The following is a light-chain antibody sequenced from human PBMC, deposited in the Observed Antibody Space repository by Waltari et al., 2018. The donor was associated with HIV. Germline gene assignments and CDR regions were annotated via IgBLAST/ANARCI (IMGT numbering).Light chain of an antibody. Sequence: QSVLTQPPSVSAAPGQKVTISCSGSNSNIGNNYVSWYQQVPKTAPKLLICDNDKRPSGITDRFSGSKSGTSATLDITGLQSGDEADYYCGTWDSSLSAYVFGTGTKVTVL. CDR2: DND. J-gene: IGLJ1*01. CDR1: NSNIGNNY. V-gene: IGLV1-51*01. CDR3: GTWDSSLSAYV.